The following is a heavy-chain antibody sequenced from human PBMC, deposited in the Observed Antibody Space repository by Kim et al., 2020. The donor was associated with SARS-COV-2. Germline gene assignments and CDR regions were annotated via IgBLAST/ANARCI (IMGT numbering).Heavy chain of an antibody. D-gene: IGHD6-13*01. V-gene: IGHV3-21*01. CDR2: ISSSSSYI. CDR3: ARAKIAAAVGPIDY. Sequence: GGSLRLSCAASGFTFSSYSMNWVRQAPGKGLEWVSSISSSSSYIYYADSVKGRFTISRDNAKNSLYLQMNSLRAEDTAVYYCARAKIAAAVGPIDYWGQGTLVTVSS. J-gene: IGHJ4*02. CDR1: GFTFSSYS.